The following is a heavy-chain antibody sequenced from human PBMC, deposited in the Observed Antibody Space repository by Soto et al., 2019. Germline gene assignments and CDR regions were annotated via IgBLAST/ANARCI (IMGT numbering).Heavy chain of an antibody. CDR3: ARSMSDSDLHHWGFDF. CDR2: IDYTGTT. D-gene: IGHD7-27*01. CDR1: GGSFSAYH. Sequence: SETLSLTCAVYGGSFSAYHWSWIRQPPGKGLEWIGEIDYTGTTNYKPSLRGRVTMSVDTSRNQFSLRLNSVTAADRAVYYCARSMSDSDLHHWGFDFWGQGTVATVSS. J-gene: IGHJ4*02. V-gene: IGHV4-34*01.